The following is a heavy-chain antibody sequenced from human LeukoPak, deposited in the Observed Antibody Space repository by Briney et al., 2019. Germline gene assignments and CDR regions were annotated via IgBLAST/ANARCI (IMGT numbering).Heavy chain of an antibody. V-gene: IGHV3-11*06. CDR1: GFTFSDYY. CDR3: ARDPEAIVVVPAAIAFDY. D-gene: IGHD2-2*02. CDR2: ISSSSSYT. Sequence: GGSLRLSCAASGFTFSDYYMSWIRQAPGKGLEWVSYISSSSSYTNYADSVKGRFTISRDNAKNSLYLQMNSLRAEDTAVYYCARDPEAIVVVPAAIAFDYWGQGTLVTVSS. J-gene: IGHJ4*02.